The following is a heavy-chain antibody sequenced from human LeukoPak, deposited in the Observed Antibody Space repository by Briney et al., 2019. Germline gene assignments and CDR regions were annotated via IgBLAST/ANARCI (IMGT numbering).Heavy chain of an antibody. D-gene: IGHD6-13*01. Sequence: GSLRLSCSASGFTVSSSGMYWVRQAPGKGLEYVSAISYNGRSTYYADSVKGRFTISRDNSKNTLYLQMSSLRPEDTAVYYCARIAAAGHSDYWGQGTLVTVSS. CDR3: ARIAAAGHSDY. CDR1: GFTVSSSG. V-gene: IGHV3-64D*06. CDR2: ISYNGRST. J-gene: IGHJ4*02.